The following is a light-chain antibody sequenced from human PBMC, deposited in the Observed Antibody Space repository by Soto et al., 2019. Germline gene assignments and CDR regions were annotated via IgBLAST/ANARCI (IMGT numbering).Light chain of an antibody. CDR2: GAS. J-gene: IGKJ2*01. Sequence: IGLTQSPGTLSLSPGERATLSCRASQSVASSYLAWYQQKPGQAPRLLIYGASRRADGIPDKFSGSGSGASFTLTISRLEAEDFAVYYCQQFGNSQYTFGQGTKVELK. CDR3: QQFGNSQYT. V-gene: IGKV3-20*01. CDR1: QSVASSY.